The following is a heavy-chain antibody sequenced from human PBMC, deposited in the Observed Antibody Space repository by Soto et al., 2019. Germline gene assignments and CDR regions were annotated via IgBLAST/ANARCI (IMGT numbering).Heavy chain of an antibody. D-gene: IGHD6-19*01. Sequence: ASVKVSCKASGYTFSGFYMHWVRQAPGQGLEWMGWINPNSGGSKSAEKFQGRVTMTRDTSISTAYMELSRLTSDDTAVYYCASAAVTGTAGLDFWGQGTQVTVSS. CDR3: ASAAVTGTAGLDF. CDR1: GYTFSGFY. J-gene: IGHJ4*02. V-gene: IGHV1-2*02. CDR2: INPNSGGS.